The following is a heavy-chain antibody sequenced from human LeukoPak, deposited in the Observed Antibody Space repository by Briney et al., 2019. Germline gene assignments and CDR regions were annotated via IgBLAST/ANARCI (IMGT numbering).Heavy chain of an antibody. Sequence: GRSLRLSWAASGFTFSSYGMHWVRQAPGKGLEWVAVIWYDGSNKYYADSVKGRFTISRDNSKNTLYLQMNSLRAEDTAVYYCARGRPFNYFDYWGQGTLVTVSS. CDR2: IWYDGSNK. CDR1: GFTFSSYG. CDR3: ARGRPFNYFDY. V-gene: IGHV3-33*01. J-gene: IGHJ4*02.